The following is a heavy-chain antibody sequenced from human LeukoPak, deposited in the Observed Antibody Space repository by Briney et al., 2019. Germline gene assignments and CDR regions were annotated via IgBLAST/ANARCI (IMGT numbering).Heavy chain of an antibody. Sequence: GASVKVSCTASGYTFTSYGISWVRQAPGQGLEWMGWISAYNGNTNYAQKLQGRVTMTTDTSTSTAYMELRSLRSDDTAVYYCARDRPVVATISHPDYWGQGTLVTVSS. D-gene: IGHD5-12*01. CDR3: ARDRPVVATISHPDY. V-gene: IGHV1-18*01. CDR1: GYTFTSYG. CDR2: ISAYNGNT. J-gene: IGHJ4*02.